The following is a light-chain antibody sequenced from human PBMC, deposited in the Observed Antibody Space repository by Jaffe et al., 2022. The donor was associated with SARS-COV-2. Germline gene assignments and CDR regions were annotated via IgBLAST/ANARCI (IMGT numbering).Light chain of an antibody. V-gene: IGLV2-14*03. CDR1: SSDVGAYNY. J-gene: IGLJ1*01. CDR3: SSYTGNNTPYV. Sequence: QSALTQPASVSGSPGQSITISCTGTSSDVGAYNYVSWYQQHPGKAPKLMIYGVTYRPSGVSDRFSGSKSGNTVSLTISGLQAEDEADYYCSSYTGNNTPYVFGTGTKVTVL. CDR2: GVT.